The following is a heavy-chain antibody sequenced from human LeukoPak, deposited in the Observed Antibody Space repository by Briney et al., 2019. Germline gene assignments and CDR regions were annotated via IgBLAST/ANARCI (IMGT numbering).Heavy chain of an antibody. J-gene: IGHJ4*02. CDR2: ISGSGDST. Sequence: GGSLRLSCAASGFTFSNHAMSWVRQAPGKGLERVSTISGSGDSTYYADSVKGRFTISGDNSKNTLYLQMNSLRAEDTAVYYCARRGPNWGFFDYWGRGTLVTVPS. CDR3: ARRGPNWGFFDY. D-gene: IGHD7-27*01. V-gene: IGHV3-23*01. CDR1: GFTFSNHA.